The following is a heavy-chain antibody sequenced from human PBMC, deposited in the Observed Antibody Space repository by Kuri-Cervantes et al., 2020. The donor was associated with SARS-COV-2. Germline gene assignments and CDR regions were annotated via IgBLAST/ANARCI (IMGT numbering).Heavy chain of an antibody. CDR1: GYTFTGYY. D-gene: IGHD1-7*01. J-gene: IGHJ5*02. V-gene: IGHV1-2*02. CDR2: INPNSGGT. Sequence: ASVKVSCKASGYTFTGYYMHWVRQAPGQGLEWMGWINPNSGGTNYAQKFQGRVTMTRDTSISTAYMELGRLRSDDTAVYYCARGPRITGTTGCWFDPWGQGTLVTVSS. CDR3: ARGPRITGTTGCWFDP.